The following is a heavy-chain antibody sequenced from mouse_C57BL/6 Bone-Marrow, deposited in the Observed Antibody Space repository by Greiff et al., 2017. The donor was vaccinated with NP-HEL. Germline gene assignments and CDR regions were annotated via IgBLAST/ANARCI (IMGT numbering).Heavy chain of an antibody. Sequence: VQLQQPGAELVKPGASVKLSCKASGYTFTSYWMHWVKQRPGQGLEWIGMIHPNSGSPNYNEKFKRKATLTVDKASSTAYMQLSSLTSEDSAVYYGASGYYRYWYFDVWGTGTTVTVSA. D-gene: IGHD2-3*01. CDR1: GYTFTSYW. CDR3: ASGYYRYWYFDV. V-gene: IGHV1-64*01. CDR2: IHPNSGSP. J-gene: IGHJ1*03.